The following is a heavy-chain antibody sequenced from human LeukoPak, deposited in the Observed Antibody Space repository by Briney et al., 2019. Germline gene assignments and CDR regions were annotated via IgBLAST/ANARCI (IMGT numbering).Heavy chain of an antibody. Sequence: SETLSLTCTVSGGSISSYYWSWIRQPAGKGLEWIGRIYTSGSTNYNPSLKSRVTMSVDTSKNQFSLKLSSVTAADTAVYYCARDRAYYGSGSPHAFDIWGQGTMVTVSS. J-gene: IGHJ3*02. CDR1: GGSISSYY. CDR3: ARDRAYYGSGSPHAFDI. V-gene: IGHV4-4*07. D-gene: IGHD3-10*01. CDR2: IYTSGST.